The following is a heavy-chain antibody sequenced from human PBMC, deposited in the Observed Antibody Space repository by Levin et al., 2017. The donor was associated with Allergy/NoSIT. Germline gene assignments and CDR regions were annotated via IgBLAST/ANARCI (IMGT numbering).Heavy chain of an antibody. D-gene: IGHD2-15*01. CDR2: ISYDGSNK. Sequence: GESLKISCAASGFTFSSYGMHWVRQAPGKGLEWVAVISYDGSNKYYADSVKGRFTISRDNSKNTLYLQMNSLRAEDTAVYYCAKDPRCSGGSCPGGDWYFDLWGRGTLVTVSS. J-gene: IGHJ2*01. CDR1: GFTFSSYG. V-gene: IGHV3-30*18. CDR3: AKDPRCSGGSCPGGDWYFDL.